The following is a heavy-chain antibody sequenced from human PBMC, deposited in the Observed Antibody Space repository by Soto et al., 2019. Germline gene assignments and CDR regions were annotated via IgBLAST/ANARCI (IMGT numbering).Heavy chain of an antibody. D-gene: IGHD3-9*01. V-gene: IGHV4-31*03. CDR2: IYYSGST. Sequence: KASETLSLTCTVSGGSISSGGYYWSWIRQHPGKGLEWIGYIYYSGSTYYNPSLKSRVTISVDTSKNQFSLKLSSVTAADTAVYYCASASHYDILTGYGSYLYYYGMDVWGQGTTVTVSS. CDR3: ASASHYDILTGYGSYLYYYGMDV. CDR1: GGSISSGGYY. J-gene: IGHJ6*02.